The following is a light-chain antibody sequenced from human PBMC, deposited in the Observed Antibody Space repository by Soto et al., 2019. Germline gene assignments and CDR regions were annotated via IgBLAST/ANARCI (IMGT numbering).Light chain of an antibody. V-gene: IGLV1-40*01. Sequence: QSVLTQPPSVSGAPGQRVTISCTGSSSNIGTGYLVHWYQQIPGTAPKLLIYADTNRPSGVPDRFSGSKSGTSASLAITGLQAEDEAYYYCQSYDSSQTAYVVFGGWTKLTVL. J-gene: IGLJ2*01. CDR1: SSNIGTGYL. CDR3: QSYDSSQTAYVV. CDR2: ADT.